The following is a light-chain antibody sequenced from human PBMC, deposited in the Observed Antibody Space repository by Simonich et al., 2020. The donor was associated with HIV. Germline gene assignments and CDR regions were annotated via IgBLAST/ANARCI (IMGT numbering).Light chain of an antibody. CDR1: SSNIGSNY. V-gene: IGLV1-47*01. J-gene: IGLJ3*02. CDR2: RNN. Sequence: QSVLTQPPSASGTPGQRVTISCSGSSSNIGSNYVYGDQQLPGTAPKPLIYRNNQRPSGVPDRFSGSKSGTSASLAISGLRSEDEADYYCAAWDDSLSGWVFGGGTKLTVL. CDR3: AAWDDSLSGWV.